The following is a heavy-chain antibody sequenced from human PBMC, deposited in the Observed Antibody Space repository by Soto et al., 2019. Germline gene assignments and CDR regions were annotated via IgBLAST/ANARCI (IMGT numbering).Heavy chain of an antibody. CDR1: GGSFSGYY. D-gene: IGHD2-2*01. CDR2: INHSGST. CDR3: ARAYDFDY. J-gene: IGHJ4*02. V-gene: IGHV4-34*01. Sequence: SETLSLTCAVYGGSFSGYYWSWIRQPPGKGLEWIGEINHSGSTNFNPSLKSRVSISVDTSKKQFSLKLSSVTAADTAVYYCARAYDFDYWGQGTRVTVSS.